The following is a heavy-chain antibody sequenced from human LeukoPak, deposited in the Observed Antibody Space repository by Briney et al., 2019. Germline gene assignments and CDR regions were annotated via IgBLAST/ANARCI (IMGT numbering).Heavy chain of an antibody. V-gene: IGHV3-64*01. CDR3: ARVGDLNAFDI. J-gene: IGHJ3*02. CDR1: GSTFSSYA. CDR2: ISSNGGST. Sequence: GGSLRLSCAASGSTFSSYAMHWVRQAPGKGLEYVSAISSNGGSTYYAYSVKGRFTISRDNSKNTLYLQMGSLRAEDMAVYYCARVGDLNAFDIWGQGTMVTVSS. D-gene: IGHD4-17*01.